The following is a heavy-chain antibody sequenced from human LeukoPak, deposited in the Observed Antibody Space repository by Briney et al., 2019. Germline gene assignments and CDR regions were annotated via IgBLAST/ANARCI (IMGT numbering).Heavy chain of an antibody. CDR2: IYFSGST. Sequence: SETLSLTCTVSGGSISSYYWSWIRQPPGKGLEWIGYIYFSGSTNYNPSLKSRVTISVDTSKNQFSLKMSSVTAADTAVYYCARQYYYDSSPWFDPWGQGTLVTVSS. CDR3: ARQYYYDSSPWFDP. D-gene: IGHD3-22*01. V-gene: IGHV4-59*01. J-gene: IGHJ5*02. CDR1: GGSISSYY.